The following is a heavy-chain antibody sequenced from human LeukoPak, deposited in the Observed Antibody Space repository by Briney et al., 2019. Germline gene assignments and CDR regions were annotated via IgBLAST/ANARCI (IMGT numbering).Heavy chain of an antibody. V-gene: IGHV1-18*01. CDR3: ARGQTMYY. Sequence: GASVTVSCKASGYTFNNFFISWVRQAPGQGLEWVGWISPHSHTTHYAEKFQGRVTMTTDTSTTTVYMESRSLRSDDTAVYFCARGQTMYYWGQGTPVTVSS. D-gene: IGHD3-10*02. CDR1: GYTFNNFF. CDR2: ISPHSHTT. J-gene: IGHJ4*02.